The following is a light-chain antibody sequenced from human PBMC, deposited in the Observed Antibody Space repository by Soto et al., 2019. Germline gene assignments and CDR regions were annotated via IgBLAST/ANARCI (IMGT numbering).Light chain of an antibody. V-gene: IGLV2-8*01. Sequence: QSVLTQPPSASGSPGQSVTISCTGTSSDVGGYNYVSWYQQHPGKAPKLMIYEVTKRPSGVPDRFSGSKSGNTASLTVSGLQAEDEADYYYSSYAGSNNVVFGGGTQLTVL. CDR3: SSYAGSNNVV. CDR2: EVT. J-gene: IGLJ2*01. CDR1: SSDVGGYNY.